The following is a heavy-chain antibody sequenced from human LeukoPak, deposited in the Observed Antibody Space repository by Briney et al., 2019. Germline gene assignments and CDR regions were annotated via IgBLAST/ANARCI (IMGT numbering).Heavy chain of an antibody. CDR2: IYTSGST. CDR1: GGSISSYY. J-gene: IGHJ4*02. CDR3: ARERQGFTVVTLYYFDY. V-gene: IGHV4-4*07. D-gene: IGHD4-23*01. Sequence: SETLSLTCTVSGGSISSYYWSWIRQPAGKGLEWIGRIYTSGSTNYNPSLKSRVTMSVDTSKNQFSLKLSSVTAADTAVYYCARERQGFTVVTLYYFDYWGQGTLVTVSS.